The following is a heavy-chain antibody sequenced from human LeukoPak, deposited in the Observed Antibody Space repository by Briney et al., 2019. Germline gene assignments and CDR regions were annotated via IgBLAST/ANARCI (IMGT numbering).Heavy chain of an antibody. CDR3: ARAFTGTSRRYGDYWFDP. D-gene: IGHD4-17*01. CDR1: GYTFTGYY. Sequence: ASVKVSCKASGYTFTGYYMHWVRQAPGQGPEWMGWINPNSGATNSAQKFQGRVTMTRDTSISTAYMELTRLRSDDTAVYYCARAFTGTSRRYGDYWFDPWGQGTLVTVSS. J-gene: IGHJ5*02. V-gene: IGHV1-2*02. CDR2: INPNSGAT.